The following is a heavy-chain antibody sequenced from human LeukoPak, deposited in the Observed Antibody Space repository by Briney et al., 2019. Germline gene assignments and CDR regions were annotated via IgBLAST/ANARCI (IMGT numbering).Heavy chain of an antibody. CDR2: IYTSGGT. Sequence: SETLSLTCTVSGDSISSYYWSWIRQPPGKGLEWIRYIYTSGGTNYIPSLKGRVTISIDASKNQFSLKLSSVAAADSAVYYCARLTRLSTSPDRYYLDYWGQGTLVTVSS. J-gene: IGHJ4*02. V-gene: IGHV4-4*09. D-gene: IGHD6-6*01. CDR3: ARLTRLSTSPDRYYLDY. CDR1: GDSISSYY.